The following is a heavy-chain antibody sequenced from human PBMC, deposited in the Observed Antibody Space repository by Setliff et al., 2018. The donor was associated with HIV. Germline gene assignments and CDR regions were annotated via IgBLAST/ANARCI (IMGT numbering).Heavy chain of an antibody. CDR2: IHHSGST. Sequence: PSETLSLTCTVSGGSISDSDFYWSWIRQHPGKALEWIGYIHHSGSTFYSPSLKSRVNMFIDTSKKQFSLNMASVTAADTAVYYCVRVRNGYYFQRLDYYYMDVWGKGTTVTVSS. CDR3: VRVRNGYYFQRLDYYYMDV. V-gene: IGHV4-39*02. CDR1: GGSISDSDFY. D-gene: IGHD3-22*01. J-gene: IGHJ6*03.